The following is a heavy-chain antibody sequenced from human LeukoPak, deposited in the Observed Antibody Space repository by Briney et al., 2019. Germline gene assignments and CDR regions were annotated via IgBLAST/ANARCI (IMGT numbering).Heavy chain of an antibody. CDR1: GFTFDDYA. CDR2: ISWNSGSI. D-gene: IGHD3-22*01. J-gene: IGHJ4*02. CDR3: AKSGITMIVDY. V-gene: IGHV3-9*01. Sequence: GGSLRLSCAASGFTFDDYAMHWVRQAPGKGLEWVSGISWNSGSIGYADSVKGRFTISRDNAKNSLYLQMNSLRAEDTALYYCAKSGITMIVDYWGQGTLVTVSS.